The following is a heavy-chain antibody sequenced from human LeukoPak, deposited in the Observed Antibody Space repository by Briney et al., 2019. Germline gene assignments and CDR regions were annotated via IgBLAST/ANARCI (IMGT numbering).Heavy chain of an antibody. J-gene: IGHJ6*02. CDR3: ARDEKNGDPYHFGSGSYRFYFDLGV. Sequence: GASVKVSCKASGYTFTSYGISWVRQAPGQGLEWMGWINPKTGGRTFAPKFQGAVTLTRDTSITTAYMEVTRLTSDDTAVYYCARDEKNGDPYHFGSGSYRFYFDLGVWGQGTTVTVSS. V-gene: IGHV1-2*02. CDR1: GYTFTSYG. CDR2: INPKTGGR. D-gene: IGHD3-10*01.